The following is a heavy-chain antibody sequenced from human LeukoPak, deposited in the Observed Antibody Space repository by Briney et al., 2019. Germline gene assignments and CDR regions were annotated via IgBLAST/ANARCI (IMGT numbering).Heavy chain of an antibody. V-gene: IGHV1-46*01. J-gene: IGHJ4*02. CDR1: GYTFTRYY. CDR3: ARRGSGSYVLDY. Sequence: ASVQVSCKASGYTFTRYYMHWVRQAPGQGLEWMGIINPSDGVIDYAQKSQGRVTMTRDTSTSTVYMELSSLRSEDTAVYYCARRGSGSYVLDYWGQGTLVTVSS. CDR2: INPSDGVI. D-gene: IGHD3-10*01.